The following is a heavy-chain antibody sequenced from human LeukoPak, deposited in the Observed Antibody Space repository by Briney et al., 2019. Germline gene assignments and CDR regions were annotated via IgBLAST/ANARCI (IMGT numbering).Heavy chain of an antibody. Sequence: GGSLRLSCATSGFIFPDFGIHWGPQAPGKGLEWGAVTSSHGNDDYADYVMGRFTICRDNSKDAVSLQMNSQRAGDTAVYYCARYAGGGSGWIDTWGQGILVAVSS. J-gene: IGHJ4*02. CDR3: ARYAGGGSGWIDT. V-gene: IGHV3-30*12. CDR1: GFIFPDFG. D-gene: IGHD6-19*01. CDR2: TSSHGND.